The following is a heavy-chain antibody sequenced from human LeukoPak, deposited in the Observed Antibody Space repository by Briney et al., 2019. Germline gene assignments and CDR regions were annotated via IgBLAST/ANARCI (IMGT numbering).Heavy chain of an antibody. CDR1: GFTFSTYA. J-gene: IGHJ4*02. Sequence: GGSLRLSCAASGFTFSTYAVNWVRQAPGKGLEWVSAITGSGGATYYADSVKGRFTISRDNAKNSLYLQMNSLRAEDTAVYYCARGGYYDSSGYFDYWGQGALVTVSS. CDR2: ITGSGGAT. D-gene: IGHD3-22*01. V-gene: IGHV3-21*01. CDR3: ARGGYYDSSGYFDY.